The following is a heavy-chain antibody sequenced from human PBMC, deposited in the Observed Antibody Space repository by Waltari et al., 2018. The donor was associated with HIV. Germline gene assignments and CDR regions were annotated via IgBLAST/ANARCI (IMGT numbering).Heavy chain of an antibody. CDR2: IKSTTDGGTT. CDR1: GFTFSAAW. CDR3: TTVGGGTRDY. D-gene: IGHD3-16*01. Sequence: VLLVESGGGLGNPVGFLRLSCAASGFTFSAAWMSWVRQATGTGLEWVGRIKSTTDGGTTDYAGPVKGRFTISSDDSKTTLYLEMNSLKTEDTAVYYCTTVGGGTRDYWGQGTLITVSS. V-gene: IGHV3-15*01. J-gene: IGHJ4*02.